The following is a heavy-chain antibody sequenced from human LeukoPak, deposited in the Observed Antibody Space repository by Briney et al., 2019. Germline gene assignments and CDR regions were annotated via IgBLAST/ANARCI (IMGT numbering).Heavy chain of an antibody. CDR2: ISGSGGST. CDR3: AKDRLGADPGHFDF. CDR1: GFTFSSYA. Sequence: GGSLRLSCAASGFTFSSYAMSWVRQAPGKGLEWVSAISGSGGSTYYADSVKGRFTISRDNSKNTLYLQMNSPRAEETAVYYCAKDRLGADPGHFDFWGQGTVVTVSS. D-gene: IGHD1-26*01. V-gene: IGHV3-23*01. J-gene: IGHJ4*02.